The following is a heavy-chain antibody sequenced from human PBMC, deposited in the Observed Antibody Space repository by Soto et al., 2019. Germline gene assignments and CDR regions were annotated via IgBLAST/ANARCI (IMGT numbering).Heavy chain of an antibody. J-gene: IGHJ4*02. CDR1: GGSISSGDYY. CDR3: ARAIDFWSGYLGYFDY. CDR2: IYYSGST. Sequence: PSETLSLTCTVSGGSISSGDYYWSWIRQPPGKGLEWIGYIYYSGSTYYNPSLKSRVTISVDTSKNQFSLKLSSVTAADTAVYYCARAIDFWSGYLGYFDYWGQGTLVTVSS. V-gene: IGHV4-30-4*01. D-gene: IGHD3-3*01.